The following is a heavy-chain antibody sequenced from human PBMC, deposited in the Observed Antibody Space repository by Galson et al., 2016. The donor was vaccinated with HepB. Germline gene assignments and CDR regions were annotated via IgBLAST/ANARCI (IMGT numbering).Heavy chain of an antibody. D-gene: IGHD3-3*01. CDR3: ARDGNDFWSGQDS. Sequence: SLRLSCAASGFTFSSFWMSWVRQAPGKGPEWVANIRQDGSEIYYVASVKGRFTISRDNAKNSLDLQMNSLRVEDTAVYYCARDGNDFWSGQDSGGQGTLVAVSS. V-gene: IGHV3-7*01. CDR2: IRQDGSEI. J-gene: IGHJ4*02. CDR1: GFTFSSFW.